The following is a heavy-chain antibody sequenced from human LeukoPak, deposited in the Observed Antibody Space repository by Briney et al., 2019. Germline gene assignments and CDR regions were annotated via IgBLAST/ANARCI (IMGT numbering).Heavy chain of an antibody. V-gene: IGHV3-15*01. CDR1: GFTLTYAS. Sequence: GGSLRLSCTASGFTLTYASINWVPQAPGKGLEGVGRIKSKMYGGTREYAAAATGRFTISRDDSKNTVYIQMDSLKTEDKAVYFCARLLPIDYWGQGTLVTVSP. CDR3: ARLLPIDY. CDR2: IKSKMYGGTR. J-gene: IGHJ4*02. D-gene: IGHD2-15*01.